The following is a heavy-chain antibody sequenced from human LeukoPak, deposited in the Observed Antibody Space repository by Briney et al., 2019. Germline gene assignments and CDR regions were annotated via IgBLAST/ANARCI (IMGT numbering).Heavy chain of an antibody. V-gene: IGHV1-46*01. D-gene: IGHD3-22*01. J-gene: IGHJ1*01. CDR1: GYTFTSYY. CDR3: ARDFHDSSGPPRNFQH. CDR2: INPSGGST. Sequence: ASVKVSCKASGYTFTSYYMHWVRQAPGQELEWMGIINPSGGSTSYAQKFQGRITMTRDTSTSTVYMELSSLRSEDTAVYYCARDFHDSSGPPRNFQHWGQGTLVTVSS.